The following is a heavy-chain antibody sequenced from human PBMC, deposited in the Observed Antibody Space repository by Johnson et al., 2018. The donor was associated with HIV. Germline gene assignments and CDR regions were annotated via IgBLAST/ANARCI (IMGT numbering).Heavy chain of an antibody. CDR3: AIDPLEGELRGWEDFDS. V-gene: IGHV3-48*02. J-gene: IGHJ3*02. Sequence: VQLVESGGGLVQPGGSLRLSCAASGFTVSSNYMSWVRQAPGKGLEWVSYISSSGNTIYYAASVEGRFTVSRDNSKNTLYLHMSNLRDDDTAVYYCAIDPLEGELRGWEDFDSRGEGTLVTVSS. CDR1: GFTVSSNY. D-gene: IGHD3-16*01. CDR2: ISSSGNTI.